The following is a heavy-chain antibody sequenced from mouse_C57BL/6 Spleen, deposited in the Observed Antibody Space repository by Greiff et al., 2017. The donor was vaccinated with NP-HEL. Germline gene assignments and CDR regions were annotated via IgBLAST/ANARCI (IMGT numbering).Heavy chain of an antibody. CDR3: AIYYDYDGFAY. CDR2: ISDGGSYT. V-gene: IGHV5-4*03. J-gene: IGHJ3*01. CDR1: GFTFSSYA. D-gene: IGHD2-4*01. Sequence: EVMLVESGGGLVKPGGSLKLSCAASGFTFSSYAMSWVRQTPEKRLEWVATISDGGSYTYYPDNVKGRFTISRDNAKNNLYLQMSHLKSEDTAMYYCAIYYDYDGFAYWGQGTLVTVSA.